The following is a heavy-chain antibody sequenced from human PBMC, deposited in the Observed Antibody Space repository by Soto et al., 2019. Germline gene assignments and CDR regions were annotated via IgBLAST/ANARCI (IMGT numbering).Heavy chain of an antibody. J-gene: IGHJ4*02. D-gene: IGHD1-26*01. CDR2: SRNKVKSYTT. CDR3: SKSEGG. V-gene: IGHV3-72*01. Sequence: EEQLVESGGGLVQPGGSLTLSCAASGFSFSDYYMEWVRQAPGKGLEWVARSRNKVKSYTTDYAASVKGTFTIPSDLSQTPLYLEMNNLRTEDTAIYYCSKSEGGRGPGTLVSVSS. CDR1: GFSFSDYY.